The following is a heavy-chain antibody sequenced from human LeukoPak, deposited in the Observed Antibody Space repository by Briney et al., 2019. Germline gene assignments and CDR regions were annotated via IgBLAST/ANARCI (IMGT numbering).Heavy chain of an antibody. D-gene: IGHD4-23*01. Sequence: GGSLRLSCAASGFTFSSYAMHWVRQAPGKGLEWVAVISYDGSNKYYADSVKGRFTISRDNSKNTLYLQMNSLRAEDTAVYYCARDMKDYGGNSVYGMDVWGQGTTVTVSS. CDR3: ARDMKDYGGNSVYGMDV. CDR1: GFTFSSYA. CDR2: ISYDGSNK. J-gene: IGHJ6*02. V-gene: IGHV3-30-3*01.